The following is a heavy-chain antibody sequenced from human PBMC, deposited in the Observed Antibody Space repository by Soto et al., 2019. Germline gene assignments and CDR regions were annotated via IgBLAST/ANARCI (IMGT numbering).Heavy chain of an antibody. CDR1: GYSFTSYW. V-gene: IGHV5-51*01. J-gene: IGHJ6*02. CDR3: ATSSSVYYYYTMDV. D-gene: IGHD3-22*01. Sequence: GESLKISCKGTGYSFTSYWIGWVRQMPGKGLEWMGIIYPSDSDTRYSPSFQGQVTISVDKSIITVYLQWSSLKASDTAIYYCATSSSVYYYYTMDVWGQGTTVTVSS. CDR2: IYPSDSDT.